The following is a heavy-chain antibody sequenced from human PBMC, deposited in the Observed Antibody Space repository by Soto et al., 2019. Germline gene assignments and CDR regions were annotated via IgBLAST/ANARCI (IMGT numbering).Heavy chain of an antibody. CDR2: INPNTGKT. CDR1: GYTFSGHF. V-gene: IGHV1-2*02. Sequence: QVQLVQSGADLKKPGASVKVSCKTSGYTFSGHFLQWVRQAPGAGPEWMGWINPNTGKTKYGQKFEGRVTMTRDMSSSTAYMELTRLTVDDTAVYFCARAGSYCSGGSCSFAYWGQGSLVTVSS. CDR3: ARAGSYCSGGSCSFAY. J-gene: IGHJ4*02. D-gene: IGHD2-15*01.